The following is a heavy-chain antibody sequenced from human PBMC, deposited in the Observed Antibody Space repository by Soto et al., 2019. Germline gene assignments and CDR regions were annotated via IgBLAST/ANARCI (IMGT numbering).Heavy chain of an antibody. CDR3: AKDQMGSRWPTGVDY. D-gene: IGHD6-13*01. J-gene: IGHJ4*02. Sequence: PGGSLRLSCAASAFTFNRYGMHWVRQAPGKGLEWVAAILYDGSKKYYGDSVKGRFTISRDNSKNTLYLQMDSLRPEDTALYYCAKDQMGSRWPTGVDYWGQGTLVTVSS. V-gene: IGHV3-30*18. CDR2: ILYDGSKK. CDR1: AFTFNRYG.